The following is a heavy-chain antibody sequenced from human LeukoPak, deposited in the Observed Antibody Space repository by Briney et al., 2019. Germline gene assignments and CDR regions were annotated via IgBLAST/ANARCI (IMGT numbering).Heavy chain of an antibody. Sequence: GGSVRLPCAACGLTLRSYGMHWVRQAPGKGLAWVEFIWYDGSNKHYADSVKGRFTIFRGNSKNTLYLQMNRPLAQDKARYYCAREEGDPSSGWYKSWFDPWGQRTLVTVSS. D-gene: IGHD6-19*01. CDR2: IWYDGSNK. CDR3: AREEGDPSSGWYKSWFDP. J-gene: IGHJ5*02. CDR1: GLTLRSYG. V-gene: IGHV3-33*08.